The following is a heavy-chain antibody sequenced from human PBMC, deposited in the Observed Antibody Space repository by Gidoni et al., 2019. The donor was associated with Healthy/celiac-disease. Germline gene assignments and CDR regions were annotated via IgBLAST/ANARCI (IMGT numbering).Heavy chain of an antibody. J-gene: IGHJ3*02. V-gene: IGHV4-39*01. CDR3: ARRGDYVGFDI. Sequence: QLQLQESGTGLVKPSETLSLTCTVSCDSLSSSTYFWGWIRQPPGKGLEWIGSTSHGGNTYYNPSLESRVAVSVDTSKNQFSLKLNPVTAADTAVYYCARRGDYVGFDIWGQGTMVTVSS. CDR2: TSHGGNT. D-gene: IGHD4-17*01. CDR1: CDSLSSSTYF.